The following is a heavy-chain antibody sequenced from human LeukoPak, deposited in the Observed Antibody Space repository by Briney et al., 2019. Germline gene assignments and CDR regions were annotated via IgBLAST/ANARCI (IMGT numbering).Heavy chain of an antibody. CDR2: VSGYNGNT. J-gene: IGHJ4*02. CDR3: AKDIHPGLDSGASCCFDY. CDR1: GYTFSRHG. V-gene: IGHV1-18*01. D-gene: IGHD3-22*01. Sequence: GASVTVSCKTSGYTFSRHGITWVRQALGQGLEWMGWVSGYNGNTNYAQNVQGRVTMTTDTSTNTAYMELRSLRSDDTAVYYCAKDIHPGLDSGASCCFDYWGQGTPVTVSS.